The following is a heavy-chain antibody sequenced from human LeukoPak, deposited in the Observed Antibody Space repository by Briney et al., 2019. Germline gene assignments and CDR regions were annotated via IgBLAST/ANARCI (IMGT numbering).Heavy chain of an antibody. CDR3: ARDPIGGHIAVVTAWEDDAFDI. Sequence: ASVKVSCKTSGYTFIDYYIHWVRQAPGQGLEWMAWNNPNIGDTNYAQEFQGRVTLTRDTSITTAYMELNSLRSDDTAVYYCARDPIGGHIAVVTAWEDDAFDIWGQGTMVTVSS. CDR2: NNPNIGDT. V-gene: IGHV1-2*02. J-gene: IGHJ3*02. D-gene: IGHD2-21*02. CDR1: GYTFIDYY.